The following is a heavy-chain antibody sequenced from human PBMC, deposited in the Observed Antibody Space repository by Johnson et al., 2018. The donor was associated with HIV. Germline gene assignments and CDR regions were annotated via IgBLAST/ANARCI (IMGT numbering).Heavy chain of an antibody. J-gene: IGHJ3*02. Sequence: VQLVESGGGLVQPGGSLRLSCVASGFTFSSYDMHWVRQATGKGLEWVSGIGTAGDTYYPGSVKGRFTISRENAKNSLYLQMNSLRVGDTAVYYCAGWPIFGGPLPVAFDIWGQGTMVTVSS. CDR2: IGTAGDT. CDR1: GFTFSSYD. D-gene: IGHD3-3*01. V-gene: IGHV3-13*01. CDR3: AGWPIFGGPLPVAFDI.